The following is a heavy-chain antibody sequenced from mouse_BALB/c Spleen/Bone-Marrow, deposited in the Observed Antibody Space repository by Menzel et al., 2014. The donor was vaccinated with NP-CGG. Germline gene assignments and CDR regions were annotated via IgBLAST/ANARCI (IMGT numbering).Heavy chain of an antibody. V-gene: IGHV2-5*01. CDR3: AKNRVDGVVDY. CDR1: GFSLXNHG. D-gene: IGHD3-3*01. Sequence: VHLVESGPGLVQPSQSLSITCTVSGFSLXNHGVHWVRQSPGKGLEWLGVIWRGGGTDYNAAFMSRLSITKDNSKSHVFCEMNSLQCDDTAIYYCAKNRVDGVVDYWGQGTTLTVSS. CDR2: IWRGGGT. J-gene: IGHJ2*01.